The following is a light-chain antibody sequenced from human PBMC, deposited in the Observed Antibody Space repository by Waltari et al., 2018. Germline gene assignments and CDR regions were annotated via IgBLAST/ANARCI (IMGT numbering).Light chain of an antibody. Sequence: DVVVTQSPVSLAVSLGERATINCHSSQSLLSPSTYMNYLAWYQQRPGQPPRLLIYLTSTRESGVPDRFSGSGSETDFTLTITSLQPEDVAVYFCQQYLWSPISFGPGTRLEIK. V-gene: IGKV4-1*01. CDR2: LTS. J-gene: IGKJ3*01. CDR3: QQYLWSPIS. CDR1: QSLLSPSTYMNY.